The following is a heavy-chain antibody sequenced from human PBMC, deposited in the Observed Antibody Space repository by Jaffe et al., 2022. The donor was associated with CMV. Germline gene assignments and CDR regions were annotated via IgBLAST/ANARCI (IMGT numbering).Heavy chain of an antibody. CDR3: ARASERGIIIVRGVTTGRGGAMDV. Sequence: EVQLVESGGGLVQPGGSLRLSCEASGFSLADYSMTWVRQAPGKGLEWVSYITTSSTIIYYADSVKGRFTISRDNAKNSLYLQMNSLRDEDTAVYYCARASERGIIIVRGVTTGRGGAMDVWGQGTTVTVS. V-gene: IGHV3-48*02. D-gene: IGHD3-10*01. CDR2: ITTSSTII. CDR1: GFSLADYS. J-gene: IGHJ6*02.